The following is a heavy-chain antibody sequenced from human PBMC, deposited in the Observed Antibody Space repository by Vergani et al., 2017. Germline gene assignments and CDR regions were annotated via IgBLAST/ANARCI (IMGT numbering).Heavy chain of an antibody. V-gene: IGHV3-21*01. J-gene: IGHJ4*02. CDR2: ISSSSSYI. CDR1: GFTFSSYS. Sequence: EVQLVESGGGLVKPGGSLRLSCAASGFTFSSYSMNWVRQAPGKGLEWVSSISSSSSYIYYADSVKGRFTISRDNAKNSLYLQMYSLRAEDTAVYYCAREDGGSSGWYVDYWGQGTLVTVSS. CDR3: AREDGGSSGWYVDY. D-gene: IGHD6-19*01.